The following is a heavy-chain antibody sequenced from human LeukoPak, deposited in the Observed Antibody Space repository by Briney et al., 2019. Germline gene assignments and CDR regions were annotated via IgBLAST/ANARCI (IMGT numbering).Heavy chain of an antibody. CDR2: FDPEDGET. D-gene: IGHD4-17*01. CDR1: GYTLTELS. Sequence: GASVKVSCKVSGYTLTELSMHWVRQAPGKGLEWMGGFDPEDGETIYAQKLQGRVTMTEDTSTDTAYMELSSLRSEDTAVYYCATLTTVTTREGYYYYYYGMDVWGQGTTVTVSS. J-gene: IGHJ6*02. CDR3: ATLTTVTTREGYYYYYYGMDV. V-gene: IGHV1-24*01.